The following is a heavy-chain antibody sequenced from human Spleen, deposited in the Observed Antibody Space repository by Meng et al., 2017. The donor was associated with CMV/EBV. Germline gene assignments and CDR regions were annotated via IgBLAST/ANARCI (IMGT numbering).Heavy chain of an antibody. Sequence: GESLKISCAASGFTFSSYWMHWVRQAPGKGLVWVSRINSDGSSTSYADSVKGRFTISRDNAKNTLYLQMDSLRNEDTAVYFCARAPAGGFWGAVYRDYFYYGMDVWGQGTTVTVSS. CDR3: ARAPAGGFWGAVYRDYFYYGMDV. J-gene: IGHJ6*02. CDR1: GFTFSSYW. V-gene: IGHV3-74*01. D-gene: IGHD3-3*01. CDR2: INSDGSST.